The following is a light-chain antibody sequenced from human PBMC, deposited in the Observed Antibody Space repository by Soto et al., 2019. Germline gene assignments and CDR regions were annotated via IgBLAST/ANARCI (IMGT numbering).Light chain of an antibody. V-gene: IGKV3D-7*01. CDR3: QQDCDLQGT. Sequence: PGERVTLSCRASHSVSSTYLTWCQQKPGQAPRLLISGASTRATSTPARFSSSGSGTDFTLTISSLQPEDFAVYYCQQDCDLQGTFGQGTKVDIK. J-gene: IGKJ1*01. CDR2: GAS. CDR1: HSVSSTY.